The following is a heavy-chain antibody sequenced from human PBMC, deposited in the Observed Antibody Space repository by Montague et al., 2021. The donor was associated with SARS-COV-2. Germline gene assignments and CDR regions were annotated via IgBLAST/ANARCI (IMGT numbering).Heavy chain of an antibody. CDR1: GDSITSGRYY. J-gene: IGHJ3*01. CDR2: IHYSEAT. V-gene: IGHV4-39*02. CDR3: ARPIHDNSPDRALDV. Sequence: SETLSLTCTVSGDSITSGRYYWGWIRQPPGKGLEWIGSIHYSEATYYNPSLKSRLTISVDTSKNHFSLKLTSVTASDSAVYYCARPIHDNSPDRALDVWGQGTMVTVSS. D-gene: IGHD3-22*01.